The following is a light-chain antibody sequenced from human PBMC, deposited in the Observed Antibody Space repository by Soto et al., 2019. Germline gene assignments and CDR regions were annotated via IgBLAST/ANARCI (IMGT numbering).Light chain of an antibody. CDR3: QQYNGWPLT. CDR2: GAS. Sequence: EIVMTQSPATLSVSPGERATLSCRASQSVSSNLAWYQQKPGQAPRLLIYGASTRATGVPARFSGSGSGTDFTLTISSPQSEDFAVYYCQQYNGWPLTFGGGTKVDIK. V-gene: IGKV3-15*01. CDR1: QSVSSN. J-gene: IGKJ4*01.